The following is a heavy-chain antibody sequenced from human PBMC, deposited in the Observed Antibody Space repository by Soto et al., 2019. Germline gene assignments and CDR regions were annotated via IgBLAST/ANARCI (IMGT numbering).Heavy chain of an antibody. D-gene: IGHD6-13*01. J-gene: IGHJ4*02. CDR2: INPNSGGT. V-gene: IGHV1-2*04. Sequence: EASVKVSCKASGYTFTGYYMHWVRQAPGQGLEWMGWINPNSGGTNYAQKFQGWVTMTRDTSISTAYMELSRLRSDDTAVYYCAITWRAAAGTGYDYWGQGTLVTVSS. CDR1: GYTFTGYY. CDR3: AITWRAAAGTGYDY.